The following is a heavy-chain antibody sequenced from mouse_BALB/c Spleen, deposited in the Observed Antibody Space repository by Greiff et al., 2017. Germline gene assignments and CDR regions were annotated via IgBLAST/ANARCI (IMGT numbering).Heavy chain of an antibody. CDR3: ARGGIITTNDAMDY. D-gene: IGHD1-1*01. CDR2: IDPYDSET. V-gene: IGHV1-52*01. J-gene: IGHJ4*01. Sequence: QVQLQQSGAELVRPGASVKLSCKASGYTFTSYWMNWVKQRPEQGLEWIGRIDPYDSETHYNQKFKDKAILTVDKSSSTAYMQLSSLTSEDAAVYYCARGGIITTNDAMDYWGQGTSVTVSS. CDR1: GYTFTSYW.